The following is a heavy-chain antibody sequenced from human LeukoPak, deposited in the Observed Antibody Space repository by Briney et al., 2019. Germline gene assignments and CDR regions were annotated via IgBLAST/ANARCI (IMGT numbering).Heavy chain of an antibody. J-gene: IGHJ3*02. V-gene: IGHV1-69*13. CDR1: GGTFSSYA. D-gene: IGHD3-10*01. CDR2: IIPIFGTA. CDR3: ATSPTAMVRGVIDDAFDI. Sequence: ASVKVSCKASGGTFSSYAISWVRQAPGQGLEWMGGIIPIFGTANYAQKFQGRVTITADESTSTAYVELSSLRSEDTAVYSCATSPTAMVRGVIDDAFDIWGQGTMVTVSS.